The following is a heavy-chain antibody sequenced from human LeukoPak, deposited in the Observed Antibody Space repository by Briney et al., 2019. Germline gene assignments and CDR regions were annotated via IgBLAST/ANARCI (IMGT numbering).Heavy chain of an antibody. V-gene: IGHV3-30*03. D-gene: IGHD3-3*01. CDR2: ISYDGSNK. Sequence: GRSLRLSCAASGFTFSSYGMHWVRQAPGKGLEWVAVISYDGSNKYYADSVKGRFTISRDNSKNTLYLQMNSLRAEDTAVYYCARPGITIFGVVNFYFDYWSQGTLVTVSS. CDR1: GFTFSSYG. CDR3: ARPGITIFGVVNFYFDY. J-gene: IGHJ4*02.